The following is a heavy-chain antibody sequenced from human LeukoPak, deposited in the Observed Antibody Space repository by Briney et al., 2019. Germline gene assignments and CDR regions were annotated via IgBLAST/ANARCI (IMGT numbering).Heavy chain of an antibody. CDR3: ARHSSSGWDFDY. V-gene: IGHV3-23*01. CDR2: ISGSGGST. Sequence: GGSLRLSCAASGFTFSSYAMSWVRQAPGKGLEWVSAISGSGGSTYYADSVKGRFTISRDNSKNTLYLQMNSLRAEDTAVYYCARHSSSGWDFDYWGRGTLVTVSS. D-gene: IGHD6-19*01. J-gene: IGHJ4*02. CDR1: GFTFSSYA.